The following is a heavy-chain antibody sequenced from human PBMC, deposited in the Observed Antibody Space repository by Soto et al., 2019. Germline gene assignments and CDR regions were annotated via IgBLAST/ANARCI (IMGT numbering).Heavy chain of an antibody. D-gene: IGHD2-15*01. CDR3: ASWLKGADIGNYYYGMDV. J-gene: IGHJ6*02. CDR1: GGAFSDYA. CDR2: IMPIFRAP. Sequence: QVQLVQSGAEVKKPGSSVKVSCKASGGAFSDYAFSWVRQDPGQGLEWLGGIMPIFRAPDYAQKFQGRVTITADESTRTAYMEMRSLRSKDTAVYYCASWLKGADIGNYYYGMDVWGQGTTVTV. V-gene: IGHV1-69*12.